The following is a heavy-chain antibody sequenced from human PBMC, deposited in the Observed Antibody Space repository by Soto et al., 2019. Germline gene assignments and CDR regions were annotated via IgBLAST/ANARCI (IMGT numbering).Heavy chain of an antibody. CDR2: ISGSGTST. J-gene: IGHJ4*02. V-gene: IGHV3-23*01. CDR1: GFTFSRYA. CDR3: ARWSYLDY. D-gene: IGHD3-3*01. Sequence: PGGSLRLSCAASGFTFSRYALNWVRQAPGKGLEWVAEISGSGTSTYYAPSVKGRFIISSDSSKNTLYLQMNSLRADDTAMYYCARWSYLDYWGQGIRVTVSS.